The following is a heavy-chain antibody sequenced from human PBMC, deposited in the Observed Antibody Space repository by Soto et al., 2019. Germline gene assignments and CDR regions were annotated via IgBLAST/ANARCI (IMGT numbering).Heavy chain of an antibody. D-gene: IGHD6-6*01. V-gene: IGHV4-59*01. CDR3: ASPRYSSSYFDY. CDR2: IYYSGST. CDR1: GGSISSYY. J-gene: IGHJ4*02. Sequence: SETQYLTCTVSGGSISSYYWSWIRQPPGKGLEWIGYIYYSGSTNYNPSLKSRVTISVDTSKNQFSLKLSSVTAADTAVYYCASPRYSSSYFDYWGQGTLVTVSS.